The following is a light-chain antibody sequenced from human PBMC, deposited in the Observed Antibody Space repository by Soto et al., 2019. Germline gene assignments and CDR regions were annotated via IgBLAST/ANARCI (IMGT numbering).Light chain of an antibody. CDR1: QSISSY. CDR3: QQTDSYPST. CDR2: AAS. J-gene: IGKJ4*01. Sequence: DIQMTQSPSSLSASVGDRVTITCRASQSISSYLNWYQQKPGKAPKLLIYAASSLQSGVPSRFSGGGSGTDFTLTISSLQPEDVATYYCQQTDSYPSTFGGGTKVDIK. V-gene: IGKV1-39*01.